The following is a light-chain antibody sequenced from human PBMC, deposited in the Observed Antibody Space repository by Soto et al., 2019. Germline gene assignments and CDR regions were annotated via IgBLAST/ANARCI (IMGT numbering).Light chain of an antibody. Sequence: SYELTQPPSVSVAPGQAATITCGGDNVGTKSVHWYQQRPGQAPVLVIYDDRDRPSGIPERFSGSNSGNTATLAIARVEAEDEADYYCQVWDRNSDHAVIGGGTKVTVL. J-gene: IGLJ2*01. CDR3: QVWDRNSDHAV. CDR2: DDR. V-gene: IGLV3-21*02. CDR1: NVGTKS.